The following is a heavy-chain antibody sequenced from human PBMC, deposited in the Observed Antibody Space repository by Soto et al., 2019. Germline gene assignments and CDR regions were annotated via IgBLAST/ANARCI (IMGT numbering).Heavy chain of an antibody. D-gene: IGHD6-19*01. J-gene: IGHJ5*02. CDR3: ARRDGYSSGWYDNWFDP. CDR2: INPSDSYT. CDR1: GYSFTSYW. Sequence: EVQLVQSGAEVKKPGESLRISCKGSGYSFTSYWITWVRQMPGKGLEWMGRINPSDSYTNYSPSFQGHVTISADKSISTAYLQWSRLKASDTAMYYCARRDGYSSGWYDNWFDPWGQGTLVTVSS. V-gene: IGHV5-10-1*01.